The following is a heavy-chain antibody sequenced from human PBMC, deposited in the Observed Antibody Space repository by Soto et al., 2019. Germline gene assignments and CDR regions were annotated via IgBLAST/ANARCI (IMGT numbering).Heavy chain of an antibody. CDR3: ARCYSNYDDAFDI. J-gene: IGHJ3*02. CDR2: IYPGDSDT. V-gene: IGHV5-51*01. D-gene: IGHD4-4*01. CDR1: GYSFTSYW. Sequence: GESLKISCNGSGYSFTSYWIGWVRQMPGKGLEWMGIIYPGDSDTRYSPSFQGQVTISADKSISTAYLQWSSLKASDTAMYYCARCYSNYDDAFDIWGQGTMVTVSS.